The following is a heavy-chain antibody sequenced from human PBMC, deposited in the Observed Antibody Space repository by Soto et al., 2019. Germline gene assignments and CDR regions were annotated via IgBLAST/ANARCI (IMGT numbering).Heavy chain of an antibody. D-gene: IGHD6-13*01. V-gene: IGHV3-64D*06. CDR2: ISSNGGST. J-gene: IGHJ4*02. CDR1: GFTFSSYA. Sequence: GGSLRLSCSASGFTFSSYAMHWVRQAPGKGLEYVSAISSNGGSTYYADSVKGRFTISRDKSKNTLYLQMSSLRAEDTAVYYCVKAGYSSSWDPFFDYWGQGTLVTGSS. CDR3: VKAGYSSSWDPFFDY.